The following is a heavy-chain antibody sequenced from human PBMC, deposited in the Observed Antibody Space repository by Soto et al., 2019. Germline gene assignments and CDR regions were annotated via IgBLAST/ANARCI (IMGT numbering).Heavy chain of an antibody. J-gene: IGHJ4*02. CDR1: GFTFSNYD. D-gene: IGHD2-2*01. Sequence: QEQLVESGGGVVQPGRSLRLSCAASGFTFSNYDMHWVRQAPDKGLDWVAGISYAGSNINYADSVKGRFTISRDNSKNTLSLQMNSLRAEDTAVYYCATMGSGYALWYWGQGTLVTVST. V-gene: IGHV3-30*03. CDR3: ATMGSGYALWY. CDR2: ISYAGSNI.